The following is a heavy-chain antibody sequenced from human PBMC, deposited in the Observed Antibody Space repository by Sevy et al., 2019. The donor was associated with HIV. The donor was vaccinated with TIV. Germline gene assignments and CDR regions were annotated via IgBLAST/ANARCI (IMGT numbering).Heavy chain of an antibody. D-gene: IGHD3-16*02. Sequence: GGSLRLSCEVSGFTLSTHVMHWVRQAPGKGLDWVAAISYDESTKYYADSVKGRFTISRDNSKNSLFLQMKSLTPEDTAVYYCARDPRLIADNVEGFGSWGQGTLVSVSS. CDR2: ISYDESTK. J-gene: IGHJ4*02. CDR1: GFTLSTHV. V-gene: IGHV3-30*03. CDR3: ARDPRLIADNVEGFGS.